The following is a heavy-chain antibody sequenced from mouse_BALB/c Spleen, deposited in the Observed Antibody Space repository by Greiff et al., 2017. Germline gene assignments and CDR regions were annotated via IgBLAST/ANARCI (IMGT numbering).Heavy chain of an antibody. D-gene: IGHD3-3*01. CDR3: ARGGTGAMDY. J-gene: IGHJ4*01. CDR1: GISITTGNYR. CDR2: IYYSGTI. V-gene: IGHV3-5*02. Sequence: EVKLVESGPGLVKPSQTVSLTCTVTGISITTGNYRWSWNSQFPGNKLEWIGYIYYSGTITYNPSLTSRTTITRDTSKNQFFLVMNSLTAEDTATSYCARGGTGAMDYWGQGTSVTVSA.